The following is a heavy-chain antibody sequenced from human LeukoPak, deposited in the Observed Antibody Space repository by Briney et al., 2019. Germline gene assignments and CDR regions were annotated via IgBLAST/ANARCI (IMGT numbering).Heavy chain of an antibody. Sequence: GASVKVSCKASGYTFTSYGISWVRQAPGQGLEWMGWISAYSGNTNYAQKLQGRVTMTTDTSTSTAYMELRSLRSDDTAVYYCARDPPQGWFDAWGQVTLVTVSS. V-gene: IGHV1-18*01. CDR3: ARDPPQGWFDA. J-gene: IGHJ5*02. CDR1: GYTFTSYG. CDR2: ISAYSGNT.